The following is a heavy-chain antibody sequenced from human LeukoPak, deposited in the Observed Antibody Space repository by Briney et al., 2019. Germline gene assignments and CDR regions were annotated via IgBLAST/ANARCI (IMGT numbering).Heavy chain of an antibody. Sequence: GGSLRLSCAASGFTVSSNYMSWVRQAPGKGLEWVSVIYSGGSTYYADSVKGRFTISRHISQNTLYLQMNSLRAEDTAVYYCARDPLGGWGSGSYGSVFDYWGQGTLVTVSS. D-gene: IGHD3-10*01. J-gene: IGHJ4*02. V-gene: IGHV3-53*04. CDR2: IYSGGST. CDR1: GFTVSSNY. CDR3: ARDPLGGWGSGSYGSVFDY.